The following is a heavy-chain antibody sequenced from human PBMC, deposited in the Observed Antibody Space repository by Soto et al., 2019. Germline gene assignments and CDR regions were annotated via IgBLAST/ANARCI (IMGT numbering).Heavy chain of an antibody. J-gene: IGHJ5*02. CDR1: GFTFSRYW. CDR2: IKQDGSEK. CDR3: ARSIAARLNWFDT. Sequence: GSLRLSCAASGFTFSRYWMSWVRQAPGKGLEWVANIKQDGSEKYYVDSVKGRFTISRDNAKNSLYLQMNSLRAEDTAVYYCARSIAARLNWFDTWGQGTLVTVSS. V-gene: IGHV3-7*01. D-gene: IGHD6-6*01.